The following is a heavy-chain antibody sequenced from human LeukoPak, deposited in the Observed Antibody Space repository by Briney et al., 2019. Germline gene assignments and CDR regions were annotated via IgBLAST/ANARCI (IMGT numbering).Heavy chain of an antibody. CDR3: ARSEVGALVDY. D-gene: IGHD1-26*01. Sequence: GASVKVSCKASGYTFTSYDITWVRLAPGQGLEWTGWISVYNGNTKYAQKVEGRVTMTTDTSTSTAYMELRSLRSDDTAVYYCARSEVGALVDYWGQGTLVTVSS. J-gene: IGHJ4*02. CDR2: ISVYNGNT. V-gene: IGHV1-18*01. CDR1: GYTFTSYD.